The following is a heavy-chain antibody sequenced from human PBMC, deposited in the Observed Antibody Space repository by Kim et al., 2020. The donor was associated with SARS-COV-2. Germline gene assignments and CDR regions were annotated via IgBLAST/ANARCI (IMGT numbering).Heavy chain of an antibody. J-gene: IGHJ3*02. CDR2: ISSGGSLI. V-gene: IGHV3-48*03. CDR3: VRGRTKWDAFDI. D-gene: IGHD1-26*01. CDR1: GFILRSYE. Sequence: GGSLRLSCAASGFILRSYEMNWVRQAPGKGLEWVSYISSGGSLIYYADSVKGRFTISRDNAKNSLYLQMNSLRAEDTAVYYCVRGRTKWDAFDIWGQGT.